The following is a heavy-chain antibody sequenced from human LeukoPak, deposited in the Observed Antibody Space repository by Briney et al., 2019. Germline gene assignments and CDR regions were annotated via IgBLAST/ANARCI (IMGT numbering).Heavy chain of an antibody. Sequence: SVTVSFTASGGTFISYAISWVRQAPGQGLEWMGGIIPIFGTANYAQKFQGRVTITADESTSTAYMELSSLRSEDTAVYYCARVGLTFYYFDYWGQGTLVTVSS. CDR1: GGTFISYA. CDR2: IIPIFGTA. J-gene: IGHJ4*02. V-gene: IGHV1-69*13. D-gene: IGHD1-14*01. CDR3: ARVGLTFYYFDY.